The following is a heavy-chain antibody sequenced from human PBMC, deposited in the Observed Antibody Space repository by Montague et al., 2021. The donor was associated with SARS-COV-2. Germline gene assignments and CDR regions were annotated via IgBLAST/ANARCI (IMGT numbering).Heavy chain of an antibody. J-gene: IGHJ4*02. Sequence: SAPLSLTCAVSGGSISSSNWWSWVRQPPGKGLEWIGEIYHSGRTNYNPSLKSRVTISVDKSKNQFSLKLSSVTAADTAVYYCASRGAGWFGSNPERFDYWGQGTLVTVSS. CDR3: ASRGAGWFGSNPERFDY. CDR1: GGSISSSNW. CDR2: IYHSGRT. D-gene: IGHD3-10*01. V-gene: IGHV4-4*02.